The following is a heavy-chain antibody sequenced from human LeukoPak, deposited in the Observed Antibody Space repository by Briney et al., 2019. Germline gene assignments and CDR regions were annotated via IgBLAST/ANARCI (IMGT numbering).Heavy chain of an antibody. D-gene: IGHD2-15*01. CDR2: ISSGSNYI. V-gene: IGHV3-21*01. J-gene: IGHJ4*02. CDR1: GFTFSSYS. Sequence: GGSLRLSCAASGFTFSSYSMYWVRQAPGKGLEWVSFISSGSNYIYYTDSVKGRFTISRDNAKNSLYLQVNSLRVEDTAIYYCARVGCSGGTCYDYWGQGTLVTVSS. CDR3: ARVGCSGGTCYDY.